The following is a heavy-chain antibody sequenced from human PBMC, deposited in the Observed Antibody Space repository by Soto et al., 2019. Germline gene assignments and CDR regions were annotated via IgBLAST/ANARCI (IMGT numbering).Heavy chain of an antibody. CDR3: AKSYSSGWYASGFAGY. J-gene: IGHJ4*02. V-gene: IGHV3-30*18. D-gene: IGHD6-19*01. CDR2: ISYDGSNK. CDR1: GFTFSSYG. Sequence: QVQLVESGGGVVQPGRSLRLSCAASGFTFSSYGMHWVRQAPGKGLEWVAVISYDGSNKYYADSVKGRFTISRDNSKNTLYLQMNSLRAEDTAVYYCAKSYSSGWYASGFAGYWGQGTLVTVSS.